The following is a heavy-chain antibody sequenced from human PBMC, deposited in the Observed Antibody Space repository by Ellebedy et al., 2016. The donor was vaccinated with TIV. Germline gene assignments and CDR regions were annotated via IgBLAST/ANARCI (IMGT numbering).Heavy chain of an antibody. D-gene: IGHD3-22*01. V-gene: IGHV1-18*04. Sequence: AASVKVSCKASGYTFTGYYMHWVRQATGQGLEWMGWISGYNGQTNYAQKFQGRVTMTTDTSTSTASMELRSLRSDDTAVYYCARDFYDSSDYYYTGFYYYYGMDVWGQGTTVTVSS. CDR2: ISGYNGQT. J-gene: IGHJ6*02. CDR1: GYTFTGYY. CDR3: ARDFYDSSDYYYTGFYYYYGMDV.